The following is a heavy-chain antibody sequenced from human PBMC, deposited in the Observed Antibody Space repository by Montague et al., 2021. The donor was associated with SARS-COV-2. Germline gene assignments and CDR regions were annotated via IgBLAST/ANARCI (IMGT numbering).Heavy chain of an antibody. D-gene: IGHD3-22*01. CDR3: ARDRERYDASDYSGAYYYYGMDV. CDR1: GGSISSGSYY. Sequence: TLSLTCTVSGGSISSGSYYWTWIRPPAGKGLEWIGRIYTSGSANYNASLKSRVTISLDTSKNQFSLKLSSVTAADTAVYYCARDRERYDASDYSGAYYYYGMDVWGQGTTVTVSS. V-gene: IGHV4-61*02. J-gene: IGHJ6*02. CDR2: IYTSGSA.